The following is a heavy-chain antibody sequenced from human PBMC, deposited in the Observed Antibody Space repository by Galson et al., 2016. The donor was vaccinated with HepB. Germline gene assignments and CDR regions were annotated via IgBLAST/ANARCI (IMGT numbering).Heavy chain of an antibody. D-gene: IGHD4-17*01. Sequence: SVKVSCKASGGTFSTFGLTWVRQAPGQGLEWMGGIVPLFGTPTYAQKFQGRVTITADESANTVYMHLSSPGSEDTAVYYCAADTHGDPCIDSWGQGTLVTVSS. CDR2: IVPLFGTP. CDR1: GGTFSTFG. CDR3: AADTHGDPCIDS. J-gene: IGHJ4*02. V-gene: IGHV1-69*13.